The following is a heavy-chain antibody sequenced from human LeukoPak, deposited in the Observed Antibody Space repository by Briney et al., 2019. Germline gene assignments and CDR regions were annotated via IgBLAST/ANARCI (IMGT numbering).Heavy chain of an antibody. V-gene: IGHV4-39*01. CDR1: GGSISSSSYY. CDR2: IYYSGST. J-gene: IGHJ5*02. Sequence: SETLSLTCTVSGGSISSSSYYWGWIRQPPGKGLEWIGSIYYSGSTYYNPSLKSRVTISVDTSKNQLSLMLSSVTAADTAVYYCARHCCYDFWSGPYNWFDPWGQGTLVTVSS. D-gene: IGHD3-3*01. CDR3: ARHCCYDFWSGPYNWFDP.